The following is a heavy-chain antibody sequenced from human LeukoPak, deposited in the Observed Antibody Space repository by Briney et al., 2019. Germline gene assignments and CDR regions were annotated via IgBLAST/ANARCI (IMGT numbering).Heavy chain of an antibody. CDR3: ARVRAGDRGLYYFDY. CDR1: RGTFSSYA. CDR2: IIPIFGTA. Sequence: GASVKVSCKASRGTFSSYAISWVRQAPGQGLEWMGGIIPIFGTANYAQKFQGRVMITTDESTSTAYMELSSLRSEDTAVYYCARVRAGDRGLYYFDYWGQGTLVTVSS. V-gene: IGHV1-69*05. D-gene: IGHD7-27*01. J-gene: IGHJ4*02.